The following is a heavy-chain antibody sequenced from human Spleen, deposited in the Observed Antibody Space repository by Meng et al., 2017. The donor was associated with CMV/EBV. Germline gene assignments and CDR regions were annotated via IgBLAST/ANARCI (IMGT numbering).Heavy chain of an antibody. D-gene: IGHD2-15*01. CDR2: ISYDGSHK. Sequence: GGSLRLSCAASGFTFSSYAMLWVRQAPGKGLEWVALISYDGSHKYYADSVKGRFTISRDNSKNTLYLQMNSLRAEDTAVYYCAKSEIVVVVAAGLDPWGQGTLVTVSS. V-gene: IGHV3-30*04. CDR3: AKSEIVVVVAAGLDP. J-gene: IGHJ5*02. CDR1: GFTFSSYA.